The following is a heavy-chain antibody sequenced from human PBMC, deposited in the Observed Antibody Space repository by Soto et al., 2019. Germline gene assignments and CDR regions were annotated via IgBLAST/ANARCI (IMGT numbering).Heavy chain of an antibody. CDR2: ISYDGSSK. Sequence: LRLFCAASGFTFSTYGRHWFRQVPGKGLEWLAVISYDGSSKYYAYSVKGRFTISRDNSKNTLYLQMNSLRAEDTAVYYCAKDTYYYDSSGYYYYCYYGMDVWGQGTTVTVSS. V-gene: IGHV3-30*18. J-gene: IGHJ6*02. CDR3: AKDTYYYDSSGYYYYCYYGMDV. CDR1: GFTFSTYG. D-gene: IGHD3-22*01.